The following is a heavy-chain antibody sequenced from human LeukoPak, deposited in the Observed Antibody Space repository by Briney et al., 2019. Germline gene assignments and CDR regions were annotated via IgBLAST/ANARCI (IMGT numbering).Heavy chain of an antibody. J-gene: IGHJ4*02. CDR3: ARSLFYTVGFTSAPDY. CDR1: GYSISSGYY. Sequence: SETLSLTCTVSGYSISSGYYWGWIRQPPGKGLEWIGSIYHSGSTYYNPSLKSRVTISVDKSKNQFSLKLSSVTAADTAVYYCARSLFYTVGFTSAPDYWGQGTLVTVSS. D-gene: IGHD1-26*01. V-gene: IGHV4-38-2*02. CDR2: IYHSGST.